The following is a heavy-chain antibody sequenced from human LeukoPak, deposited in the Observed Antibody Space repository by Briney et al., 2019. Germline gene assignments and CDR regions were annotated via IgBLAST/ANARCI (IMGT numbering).Heavy chain of an antibody. CDR1: GFTFSDYY. J-gene: IGHJ4*02. CDR3: AKGGRLILAYCGGDCSYDY. V-gene: IGHV3-23*01. CDR2: ISGSGGST. D-gene: IGHD2-21*02. Sequence: GGSLRLSCAASGFTFSDYYMSWIRQAPGKGLEWVSAISGSGGSTYYADSVKGRFTISRDNSKNTLYLQMNSLRAEDTAVYYCAKGGRLILAYCGGDCSYDYWGQGTLVTVSS.